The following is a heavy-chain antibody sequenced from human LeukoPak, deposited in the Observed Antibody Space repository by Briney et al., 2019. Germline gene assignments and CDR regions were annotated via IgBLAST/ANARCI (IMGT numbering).Heavy chain of an antibody. Sequence: GGSLRLSCAASGFTFSSYWMHWVRQAPGKGLVWVSRINSDGSSATYADSVKGRFTISRDNAENTLYLQTNSLRAEDTAVYYCARDRATAMFDYWAQGTLVTVFS. CDR1: GFTFSSYW. CDR2: INSDGSSA. D-gene: IGHD5-18*01. J-gene: IGHJ4*02. CDR3: ARDRATAMFDY. V-gene: IGHV3-74*01.